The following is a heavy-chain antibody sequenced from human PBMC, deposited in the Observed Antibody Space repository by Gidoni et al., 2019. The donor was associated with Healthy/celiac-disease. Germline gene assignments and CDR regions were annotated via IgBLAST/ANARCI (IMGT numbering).Heavy chain of an antibody. D-gene: IGHD4-17*01. CDR3: ARAVTTVTRYWFDP. Sequence: QVPLQESGPGLVKPSQTLSLTCTVAGCSISSGGYYWSWIRQHPGKGLEWIGYIYYSGSTYYNPSLKSRVTISVDTSKNQFSLKLSSVTAADTAVYYCARAVTTVTRYWFDPWGQGTLVTVSS. V-gene: IGHV4-31*03. CDR1: GCSISSGGYY. J-gene: IGHJ5*02. CDR2: IYYSGST.